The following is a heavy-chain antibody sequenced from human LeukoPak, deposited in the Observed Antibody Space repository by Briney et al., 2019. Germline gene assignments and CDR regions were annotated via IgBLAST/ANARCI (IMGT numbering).Heavy chain of an antibody. V-gene: IGHV3-7*01. Sequence: GGSLRLSCTASGFTFNRDWTAWVRQAPGKGLEWVANIKEDGSEKNYVDSVKGRFTISSDNAENSVYLQMNDLRAEDTGVYYCVTKEPSTSGWSYWGQGTLVTVSS. CDR3: VTKEPSTSGWSY. CDR2: IKEDGSEK. CDR1: GFTFNRDW. D-gene: IGHD6-19*01. J-gene: IGHJ4*02.